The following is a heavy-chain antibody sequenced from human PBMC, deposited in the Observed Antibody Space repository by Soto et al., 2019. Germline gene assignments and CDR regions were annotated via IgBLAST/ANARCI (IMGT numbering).Heavy chain of an antibody. Sequence: SETMSLTCTVSGGSISSSSYYWGWIRQPPGKGLEWIGSIYYSGSTYYNPSLKSRVTISVDTSKNQFSLKLSSVTAADTAVYYCARHHYEYDVFDIWGQGTMVTVSS. CDR1: GGSISSSSYY. D-gene: IGHD4-17*01. J-gene: IGHJ3*02. V-gene: IGHV4-39*01. CDR2: IYYSGST. CDR3: ARHHYEYDVFDI.